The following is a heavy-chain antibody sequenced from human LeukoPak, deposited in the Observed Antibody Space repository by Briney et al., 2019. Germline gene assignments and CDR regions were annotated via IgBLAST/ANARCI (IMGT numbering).Heavy chain of an antibody. Sequence: ASVKVSCKASGYTFTSYDINWVRQATGQGLEWMGWMNPNSGNTGYAQKFQGRVTMTRNTSISTAYMELSSLRSEDTAVYYCARGRYRYYDSSGYYSQNGYWGQGTLVTVSS. CDR2: MNPNSGNT. CDR3: ARGRYRYYDSSGYYSQNGY. CDR1: GYTFTSYD. J-gene: IGHJ4*02. D-gene: IGHD3-22*01. V-gene: IGHV1-8*01.